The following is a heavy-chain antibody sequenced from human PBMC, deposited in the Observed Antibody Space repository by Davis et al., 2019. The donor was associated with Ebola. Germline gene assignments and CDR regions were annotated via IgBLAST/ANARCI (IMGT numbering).Heavy chain of an antibody. CDR1: GFTFADYA. J-gene: IGHJ4*02. Sequence: PGGSLRLSCAASGFTFADYAMSWVRQAPGKGLEWVSGINWNGGSTGYANSVKGRFTISRDNAKNSLYLQMNSLRAEDTAWYYCARDPGGWADYWGQGTLVTVSS. CDR3: ARDPGGWADY. D-gene: IGHD6-19*01. CDR2: INWNGGST. V-gene: IGHV3-20*04.